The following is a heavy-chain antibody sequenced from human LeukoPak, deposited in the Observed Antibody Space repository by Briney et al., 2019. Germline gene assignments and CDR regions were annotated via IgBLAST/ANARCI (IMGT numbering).Heavy chain of an antibody. D-gene: IGHD3-3*01. V-gene: IGHV4-59*02. CDR2: VYYNGST. J-gene: IGHJ6*03. CDR1: GDSVSSHH. CDR3: VRGGHYDFWSGYYAHMDV. Sequence: PSETLSLTCIVSGDSVSSHHWSWIRQPPGNGLEWIGYVYYNGSTEYTPSPKSRVSISIDTSKNQFSLRLSSVTAADTAVYHCVRGGHYDFWSGYYAHMDVWGKGKRVTVSS.